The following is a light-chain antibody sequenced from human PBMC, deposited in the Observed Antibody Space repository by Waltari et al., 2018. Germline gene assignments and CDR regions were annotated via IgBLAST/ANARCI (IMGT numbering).Light chain of an antibody. Sequence: QSALTQPASVSGAPGQSITISCTGTSTDIGTSRFVSWYRQHPGQAPQLLIYDVYKRPSGGSNRFSGSKSGTTASLIISGLQTEDEADYYCSSFTASNTLVFGGGTKLTVI. CDR3: SSFTASNTLV. CDR1: STDIGTSRF. V-gene: IGLV2-14*03. CDR2: DVY. J-gene: IGLJ3*02.